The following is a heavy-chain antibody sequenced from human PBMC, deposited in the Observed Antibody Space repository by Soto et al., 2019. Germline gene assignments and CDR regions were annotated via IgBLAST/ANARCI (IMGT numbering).Heavy chain of an antibody. J-gene: IGHJ5*02. CDR1: GYSFTSYW. Sequence: GESLKISCKGSGYSFTSYWIGWVRQMSGKGLEWMGIIYPGDSDTRYSPSFQGQVTISADKSISTAYLQWSSLKASDTAMYYCASSYCSGGSCYSNWFDPWGQGTLVTVSS. CDR3: ASSYCSGGSCYSNWFDP. D-gene: IGHD2-15*01. V-gene: IGHV5-51*01. CDR2: IYPGDSDT.